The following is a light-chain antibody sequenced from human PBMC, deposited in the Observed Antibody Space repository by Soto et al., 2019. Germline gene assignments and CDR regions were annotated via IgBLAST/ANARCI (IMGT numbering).Light chain of an antibody. CDR2: DAS. CDR3: QQYKSYWT. CDR1: QRISTW. V-gene: IGKV1-5*01. Sequence: QKTQSPSTPSSSFGKGVTITCRASQRISTWLAWYQQKPGKAPKLLISDASSLETGVPSRFSGSGSGTEFTLTINSLQPDDFATYYCQQYKSYWTFGQGTKVDIK. J-gene: IGKJ1*01.